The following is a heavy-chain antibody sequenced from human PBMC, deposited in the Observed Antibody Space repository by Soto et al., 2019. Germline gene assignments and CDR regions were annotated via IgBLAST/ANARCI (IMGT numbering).Heavy chain of an antibody. J-gene: IGHJ3*02. CDR1: GYTFTGYY. D-gene: IGHD7-27*01. CDR3: ARATGDLVDAFDI. Sequence: ASVKVSCKASGYTFTGYYMHWVRQAPGQGLEWMGWINPNSGGTNYAQKFQGWVTMTRDTSISTAYMELSRLRSDDTAVYYCARATGDLVDAFDIWGQGTMVTVSS. CDR2: INPNSGGT. V-gene: IGHV1-2*04.